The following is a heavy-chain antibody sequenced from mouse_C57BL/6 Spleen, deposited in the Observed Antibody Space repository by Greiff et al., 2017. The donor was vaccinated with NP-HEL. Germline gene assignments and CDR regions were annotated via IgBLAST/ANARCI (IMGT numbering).Heavy chain of an antibody. CDR1: GYTFTSYW. CDR2: IDPSDSYT. D-gene: IGHD2-4*01. Sequence: VQLQQPGAELVMPGASVKLSCKASGYTFTSYWMHWVKQRPGQGLEWIGEIDPSDSYTNYNQKFKGKSTLTVDKSSSTAYMQLSSLTSEDSAVYYCAPSYDYGGFAYWGQGTLVTVSA. J-gene: IGHJ3*01. V-gene: IGHV1-69*01. CDR3: APSYDYGGFAY.